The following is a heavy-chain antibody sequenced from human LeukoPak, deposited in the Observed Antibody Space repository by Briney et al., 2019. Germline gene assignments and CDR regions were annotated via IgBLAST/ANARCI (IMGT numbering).Heavy chain of an antibody. V-gene: IGHV3-23*01. CDR1: GFTFSSYG. CDR3: AKVYSSGWRDAFDI. J-gene: IGHJ3*02. D-gene: IGHD6-19*01. Sequence: GGSLRLSCSASGFTFSSYGMSWVRQAPGKGLEWVSGLSGSGGTTYYVDSVKGRFTISRDNSKNTLYLQMNSLRAEDTAVYYCAKVYSSGWRDAFDIWGQGTMVTVSS. CDR2: LSGSGGTT.